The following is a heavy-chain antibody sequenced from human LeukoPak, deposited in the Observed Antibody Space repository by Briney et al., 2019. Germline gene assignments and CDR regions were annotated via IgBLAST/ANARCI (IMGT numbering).Heavy chain of an antibody. CDR3: AREVILTGSDAFDI. Sequence: GGSLRLSCAASGFTFSSYWMHWVRQAPGKGLVWVSRINSDGSSTSYADSVRGRFTISRDNAKNTLYLQMNSLRAEDTAVYYCAREVILTGSDAFDIWGQGTMVTVSS. CDR1: GFTFSSYW. D-gene: IGHD3-9*01. J-gene: IGHJ3*02. CDR2: INSDGSST. V-gene: IGHV3-74*01.